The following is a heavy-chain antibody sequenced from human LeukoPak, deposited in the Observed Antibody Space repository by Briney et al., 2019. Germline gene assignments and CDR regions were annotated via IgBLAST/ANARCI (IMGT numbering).Heavy chain of an antibody. CDR3: VRDHYVSGNYVLDDY. CDR2: INPKNGGT. D-gene: IGHD3-16*01. J-gene: IGHJ4*02. V-gene: IGHV1-2*02. Sequence: ASVNVSCKASGYTFTDYYMHWVRQAPGQGLEWMGWINPKNGGTNYAQKFQGRVTMTRDTSISAAYMVLSRLRSDDTAVYYCVRDHYVSGNYVLDDYWGQGTLVTVSS. CDR1: GYTFTDYY.